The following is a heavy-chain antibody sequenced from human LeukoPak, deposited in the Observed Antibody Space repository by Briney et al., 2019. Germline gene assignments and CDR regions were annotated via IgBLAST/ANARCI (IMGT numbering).Heavy chain of an antibody. CDR1: GFTFSNSA. V-gene: IGHV3-23*01. D-gene: IGHD6-13*01. CDR3: ATGGVASARPDS. CDR2: LERSGGNT. Sequence: GWSLRLSCAASGFTFSNSAMTWVRQAPGKGLDWVSSLERSGGNTYYADSVKGRFTISRDSSRNTLFLQMISLKVEDTAVYYCATGGVASARPDSWGQGTLVTVSS. J-gene: IGHJ5*01.